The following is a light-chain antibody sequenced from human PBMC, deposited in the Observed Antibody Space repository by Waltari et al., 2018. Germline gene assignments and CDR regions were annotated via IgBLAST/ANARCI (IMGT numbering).Light chain of an antibody. CDR1: SSNIGADYD. CDR3: QSYDNSLGGSVV. CDR2: GNT. J-gene: IGLJ2*01. Sequence: QSVLTQPPSVSGAPGQRVTISCTGSSSNIGADYDVHWYQRLPGTAPKLLIYGNTKRPSGVPDRFSGSKSGTSASLAIIGLQAEDEADYFCQSYDNSLGGSVVFGGGTKLTVL. V-gene: IGLV1-40*01.